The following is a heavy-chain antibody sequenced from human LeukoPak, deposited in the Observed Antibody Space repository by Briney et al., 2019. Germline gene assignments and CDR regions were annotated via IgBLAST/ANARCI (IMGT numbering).Heavy chain of an antibody. Sequence: GGSLRLSCAASGFTFSSHWMSWVRQAPRKGLEWLANIKEDGSEKYYVDSVKGRFTISRDNAKNSLYLQMNSLRAEDTAVYYCARELSIYCSGGSCHDWFDPWGQGTLVTVSS. D-gene: IGHD2-15*01. J-gene: IGHJ5*02. CDR3: ARELSIYCSGGSCHDWFDP. V-gene: IGHV3-7*01. CDR2: IKEDGSEK. CDR1: GFTFSSHW.